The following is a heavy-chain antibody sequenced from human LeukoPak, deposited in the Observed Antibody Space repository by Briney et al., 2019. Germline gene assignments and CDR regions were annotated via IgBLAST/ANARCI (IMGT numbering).Heavy chain of an antibody. Sequence: SETLSLTCTVSGGSISSYYWSWIRQPAGKGLEWIGRIYTSGSTNYNPSLKSRVTMSVDTSKNQFSLKLSFVTAADTAVYYCARDLYYDFWSGTPIGWFDPWGQGTLVTVSS. J-gene: IGHJ5*02. CDR1: GGSISSYY. D-gene: IGHD3-3*01. CDR3: ARDLYYDFWSGTPIGWFDP. V-gene: IGHV4-4*07. CDR2: IYTSGST.